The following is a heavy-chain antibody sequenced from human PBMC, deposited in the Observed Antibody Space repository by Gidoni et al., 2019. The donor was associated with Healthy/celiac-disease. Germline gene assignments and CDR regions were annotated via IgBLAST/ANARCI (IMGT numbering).Heavy chain of an antibody. V-gene: IGHV3-21*01. D-gene: IGHD2-15*01. J-gene: IGHJ5*02. CDR1: GFTFSSYS. CDR3: ARDWEYCSGGSCNPDWFDP. Sequence: EVQLVESGGGLVKPGGSLRLSCAASGFTFSSYSMNWVRQAPGKGLEWVSSISSSSSYIYYADSVKGRFTISRDNAKNSLYLQMNSLRAEDTAVYYCARDWEYCSGGSCNPDWFDPWGQGTLVTVSS. CDR2: ISSSSSYI.